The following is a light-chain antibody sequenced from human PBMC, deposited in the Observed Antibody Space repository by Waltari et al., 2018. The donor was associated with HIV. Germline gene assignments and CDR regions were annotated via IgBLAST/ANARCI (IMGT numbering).Light chain of an antibody. CDR2: RDS. Sequence: SYELTQPLSVSVALGQTARITCGGNNIGSQNVPWYQQKPGQAPVLVIYRDSNRPSGIPERFSGSNSGNTATLTISRAQAGDEADYYCQVWDSSTAVVFGGGTKLTVL. J-gene: IGLJ2*01. CDR3: QVWDSSTAVV. V-gene: IGLV3-9*01. CDR1: NIGSQN.